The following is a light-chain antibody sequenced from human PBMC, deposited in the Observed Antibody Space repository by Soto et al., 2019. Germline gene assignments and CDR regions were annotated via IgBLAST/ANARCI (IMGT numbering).Light chain of an antibody. CDR3: QVWDSSSDHPV. CDR1: NIGSKS. Sequence: SYELIQPPSVSVAPGKTARITCGGNNIGSKSVHWYQQKPGQAPVLVIYYDTDRPSGIPERFSGSNSGNTATLTISRVEAGDEGDYYCQVWDSSSDHPVFGGGTKLTVL. V-gene: IGLV3-21*04. CDR2: YDT. J-gene: IGLJ3*02.